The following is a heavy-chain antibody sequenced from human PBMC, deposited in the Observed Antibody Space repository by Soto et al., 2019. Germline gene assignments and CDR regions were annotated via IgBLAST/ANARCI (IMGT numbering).Heavy chain of an antibody. V-gene: IGHV3-30*18. J-gene: IGHJ6*02. CDR1: GFTFSSYG. CDR3: AKENSGYDDYYYYGMDV. CDR2: ISYDGSNK. Sequence: GGSLRLSCAASGFTFSSYGMHWVRQAPGKGLEWVAVISYDGSNKYYADSVKGRFTISRDNSKNTLYLQMNSLRAEDTAVYYCAKENSGYDDYYYYGMDVWGQGTTVTVSS. D-gene: IGHD5-12*01.